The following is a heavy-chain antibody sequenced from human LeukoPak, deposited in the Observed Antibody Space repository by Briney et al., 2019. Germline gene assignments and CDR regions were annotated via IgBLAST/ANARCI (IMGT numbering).Heavy chain of an antibody. V-gene: IGHV4-59*08. J-gene: IGHJ5*02. Sequence: PSEPLSPTSTVSGASISDYYWSWIRQPPGKGLEWIAFTYHSGSTKYNPSLRGRVTVSLDTSENQFSLRLNSVTASDTAVYYCASRRGTCSTGRCYGFDTWGQGTKVTVSS. D-gene: IGHD2-2*01. CDR3: ASRRGTCSTGRCYGFDT. CDR2: TYHSGST. CDR1: GASISDYY.